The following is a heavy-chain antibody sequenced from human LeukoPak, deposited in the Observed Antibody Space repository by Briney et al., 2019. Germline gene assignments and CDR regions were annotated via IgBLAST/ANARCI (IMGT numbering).Heavy chain of an antibody. V-gene: IGHV3-20*04. CDR1: GFTFSSYS. J-gene: IGHJ4*02. D-gene: IGHD7-27*01. CDR2: ITWNGGST. CDR3: ARGDANWGYYFDY. Sequence: GGSLRLSCAASGFTFSSYSMNWVRQAPGKGLEWVSGITWNGGSTGYADSVKGRFTISRDNAKNSLYLQMNSLGAEDTALYYCARGDANWGYYFDYWGQGTLVTVSS.